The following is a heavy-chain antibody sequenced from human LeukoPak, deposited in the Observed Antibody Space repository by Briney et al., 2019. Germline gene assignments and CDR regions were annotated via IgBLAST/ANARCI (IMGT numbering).Heavy chain of an antibody. D-gene: IGHD6-19*01. CDR2: INSDGNST. CDR3: VRGSGWYYFDY. Sequence: GGSLRLSCAASGFTFSSYWMHWVRQAPGKGLVWVSRINSDGNSTNYADSVKGRFTISRDNAKNTLYLEMNSLRAEDTAVYYCVRGSGWYYFDYWGQGTLVTVSS. CDR1: GFTFSSYW. J-gene: IGHJ4*02. V-gene: IGHV3-74*01.